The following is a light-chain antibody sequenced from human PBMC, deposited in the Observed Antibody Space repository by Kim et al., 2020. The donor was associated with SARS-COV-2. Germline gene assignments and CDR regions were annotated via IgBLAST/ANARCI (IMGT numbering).Light chain of an antibody. CDR3: AAWDDSLNGPV. V-gene: IGLV1-44*01. J-gene: IGLJ2*01. CDR2: TNH. Sequence: GQKVTFSCSGSSSIIGSNSIYWYQQYPGMAPKRLIYTNHQRFPGVPARFSASKSGTLASLAISGLQSDEEAVYYCAAWDDSLNGPVFGGGTQLTVL. CDR1: SSIIGSNS.